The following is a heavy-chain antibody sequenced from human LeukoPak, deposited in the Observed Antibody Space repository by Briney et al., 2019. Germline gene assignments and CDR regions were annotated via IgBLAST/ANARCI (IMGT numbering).Heavy chain of an antibody. V-gene: IGHV3-20*04. J-gene: IGHJ4*02. CDR1: GFTFDDYG. Sequence: GGSLRLSCAASGFTFDDYGMSWVRQAPGKGLEWVSGINWNGGSTGYADSVKGRFTLSRDNAKNSLYLQMNSLRAEDTALYYCARDVLRAAYGSGSYQGQFDYWGQGTLVTVSS. CDR3: ARDVLRAAYGSGSYQGQFDY. CDR2: INWNGGST. D-gene: IGHD3-10*01.